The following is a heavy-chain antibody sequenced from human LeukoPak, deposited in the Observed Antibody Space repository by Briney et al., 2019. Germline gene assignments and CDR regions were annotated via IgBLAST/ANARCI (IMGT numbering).Heavy chain of an antibody. CDR2: INHSGST. Sequence: PSETLSLTCAVYGGSFSGYYWSWIRQPPGKGLEWIGEINHSGSTNYNPSLKSRVTISVDTSKNQFSLKLSSVTAADTAVYYCARGGRLGTLVYWGQGTLVTVFS. CDR3: ARGGRLGTLVY. CDR1: GGSFSGYY. V-gene: IGHV4-34*01. D-gene: IGHD1-7*01. J-gene: IGHJ4*02.